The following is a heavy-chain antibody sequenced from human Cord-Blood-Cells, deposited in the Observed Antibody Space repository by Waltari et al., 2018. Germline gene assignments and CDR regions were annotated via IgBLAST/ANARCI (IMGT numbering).Heavy chain of an antibody. CDR2: NNPNSGGT. CDR1: GYTFTGYY. V-gene: IGHV1-2*04. Sequence: QVQLVQSGAEVKKPGASVKVSCKASGYTFTGYYMHWVRQAPGQGLEWMGWNNPNSGGTNYAQKLQGWVTMTRGTSISTAYMELSRLRSDDTAVYYCARGAAGESYWYFDLWGRGTLVTVSS. J-gene: IGHJ2*01. CDR3: ARGAAGESYWYFDL. D-gene: IGHD7-27*01.